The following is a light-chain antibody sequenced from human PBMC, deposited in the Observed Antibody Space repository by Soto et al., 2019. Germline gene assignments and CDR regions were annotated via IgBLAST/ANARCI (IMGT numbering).Light chain of an antibody. Sequence: QSVLTRPPSASGTPGQRVTISCSGSTSNIGSNTVNWFQQLPGTAPKLLIHSNNQRPSGVPGRFSGSKSGTSASLAISGLQSEDEADYLCAAWDDSMNGYVFGAGKKVSV. CDR2: SNN. J-gene: IGLJ1*01. CDR1: TSNIGSNT. CDR3: AAWDDSMNGYV. V-gene: IGLV1-44*01.